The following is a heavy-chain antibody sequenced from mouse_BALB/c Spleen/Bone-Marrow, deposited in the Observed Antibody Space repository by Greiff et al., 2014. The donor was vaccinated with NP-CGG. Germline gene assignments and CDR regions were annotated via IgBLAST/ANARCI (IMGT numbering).Heavy chain of an antibody. D-gene: IGHD2-14*01. J-gene: IGHJ3*01. CDR1: GFTFTDYY. CDR2: IRNKANGYTT. V-gene: IGHV7-3*02. Sequence: EVQLVESGGGLVQPGGSLRLSCATSGFTFTDYYMSWVRQPPGKALEWLGFIRNKANGYTTEYSASVKGRFTISRDNSQSILYLQMNTLRAEDSATYYCARGRRYDLAWLAYWGQGTLVTVSA. CDR3: ARGRRYDLAWLAY.